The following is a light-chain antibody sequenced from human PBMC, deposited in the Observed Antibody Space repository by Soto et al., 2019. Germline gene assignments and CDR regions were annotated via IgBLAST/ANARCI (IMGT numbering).Light chain of an antibody. CDR2: TTN. CDR1: SSNIGRDY. CDR3: AVWDDSLNGWV. Sequence: QSVLTQPPSTSGTPGQRVTISCSGSSSNIGRDYVYWFRQLPGTAPKLLIYTTNRRPSGVPDRFSGSKSGTSASLAISGLRSEDEAEYYCAVWDDSLNGWVFGGGTKLTVL. V-gene: IGLV1-47*02. J-gene: IGLJ3*02.